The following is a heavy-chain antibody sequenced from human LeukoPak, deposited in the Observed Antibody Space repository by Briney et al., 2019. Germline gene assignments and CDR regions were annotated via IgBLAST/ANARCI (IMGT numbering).Heavy chain of an antibody. CDR3: ARGAWATRLGS. Sequence: SEALSLTCAVYGGSFSGYYWSWIRQPPGEGLEWIGEIYESGTTEYNPSLKSRVTISMVPSKQQFSLSLSSVTAADTAVYYCARGAWATRLGSWGLGTPVIVSS. CDR2: IYESGTT. J-gene: IGHJ4*02. CDR1: GGSFSGYY. V-gene: IGHV4-34*01. D-gene: IGHD2-15*01.